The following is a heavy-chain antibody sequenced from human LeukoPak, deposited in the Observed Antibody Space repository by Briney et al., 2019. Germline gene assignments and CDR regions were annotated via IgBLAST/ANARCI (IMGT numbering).Heavy chain of an antibody. J-gene: IGHJ5*02. Sequence: GRSLRLSCAASGFTFSSYAMHWVRQAPGKGLEWVAVISYDGSNKYYADSVKGRFTISRDNAKNSLYLQMNSLRAEDTAVYYCARVTQLLLRSDNWFDPWGQGTLVTVSS. D-gene: IGHD2-2*01. CDR3: ARVTQLLLRSDNWFDP. V-gene: IGHV3-30-3*01. CDR2: ISYDGSNK. CDR1: GFTFSSYA.